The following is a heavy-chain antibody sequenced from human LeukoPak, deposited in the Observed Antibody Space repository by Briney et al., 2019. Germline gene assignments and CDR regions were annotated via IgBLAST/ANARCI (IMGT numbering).Heavy chain of an antibody. Sequence: SETLSLTCTVSGGSFSTYYWSWIRRPPGKGLEWIAYIYYSGSTNYNPSLQSRVTISVDTSKNQFSLRLSSVTAADTAVYYCAREYSYYDSSGYYYGSGYFDYWGQGTLVTVSS. D-gene: IGHD3-22*01. CDR3: AREYSYYDSSGYYYGSGYFDY. CDR2: IYYSGST. V-gene: IGHV4-59*01. CDR1: GGSFSTYY. J-gene: IGHJ4*02.